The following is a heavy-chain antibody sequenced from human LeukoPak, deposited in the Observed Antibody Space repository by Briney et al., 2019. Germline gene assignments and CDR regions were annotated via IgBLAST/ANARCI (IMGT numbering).Heavy chain of an antibody. J-gene: IGHJ4*02. CDR3: GSGSLLVDTAMEVY. CDR2: KYTSGNT. CDR1: VGSISSGSYY. D-gene: IGHD5-18*01. V-gene: IGHV4-61*02. Sequence: SETLSLTCTVYVGSISSGSYYWSWIRQPAGKGLEWIGRKYTSGNTSHNPYLKIPVTISVDTSKNQLYLKLSTLTAADAAMYYCGSGSLLVDTAMEVYWGQGTLVTVSS.